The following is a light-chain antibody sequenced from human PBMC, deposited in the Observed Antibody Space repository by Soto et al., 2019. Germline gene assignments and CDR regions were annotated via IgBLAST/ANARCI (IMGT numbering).Light chain of an antibody. CDR3: LKYNSAPRT. CDR1: QGISNY. V-gene: IGKV1-27*01. CDR2: AAS. Sequence: DIQMTQSPSSLSASVGDRVTITCRASQGISNYLAWYQQKPGKVPKLLIYAASTLQSGVPSRFSGSVSGTYFTVTISSLQPEDYSTYYCLKYNSAPRTFGQGTKVEIQ. J-gene: IGKJ1*01.